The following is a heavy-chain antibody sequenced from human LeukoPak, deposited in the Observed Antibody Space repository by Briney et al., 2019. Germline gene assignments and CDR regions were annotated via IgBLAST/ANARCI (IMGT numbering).Heavy chain of an antibody. V-gene: IGHV4-39*02. CDR2: ISYSGST. CDR3: ARERRYSSGWPSSNYYGMDV. J-gene: IGHJ6*02. CDR1: GGSISSSSYY. Sequence: KPAETLSLTCTVSGGSISSSSYYWDWIRQPPGKGLEWIGSISYSGSTYYNPSLKSRVTISADTSKNQLSLKLSSVTAADTAVYYCARERRYSSGWPSSNYYGMDVWGQGTTVTVSS. D-gene: IGHD6-19*01.